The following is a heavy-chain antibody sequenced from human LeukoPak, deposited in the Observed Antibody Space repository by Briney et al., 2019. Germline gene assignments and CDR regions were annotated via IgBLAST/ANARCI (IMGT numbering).Heavy chain of an antibody. Sequence: PGGSLRLSCAASGFTFDDYAMHRVRQAPGKGLEWVSLISGDGGSTYYADSVKGRFTISRDNSKNSLYLQMNSLRTEDTALYYCTKDNDLRGIAVAGLDYWGQGTLVTVSS. D-gene: IGHD6-19*01. CDR1: GFTFDDYA. CDR3: TKDNDLRGIAVAGLDY. CDR2: ISGDGGST. V-gene: IGHV3-43*02. J-gene: IGHJ4*02.